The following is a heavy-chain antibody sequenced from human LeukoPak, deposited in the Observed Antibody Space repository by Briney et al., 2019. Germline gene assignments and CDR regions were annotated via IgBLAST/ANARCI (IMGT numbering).Heavy chain of an antibody. CDR2: VNVDGTYT. V-gene: IGHV3-74*03. J-gene: IGHJ6*02. CDR1: GFTFTSYW. Sequence: PGGSLRLSCAASGFTFTSYWMQWVRQAPGKGLVWVSRVNVDGTYTQYADSVKGRFTISRDNSKNTLYLQMNSLRAEDTAVFYCAKDREYSGSYRPGPTRYYYGMDVWGQGTTVTVS. CDR3: AKDREYSGSYRPGPTRYYYGMDV. D-gene: IGHD1-26*01.